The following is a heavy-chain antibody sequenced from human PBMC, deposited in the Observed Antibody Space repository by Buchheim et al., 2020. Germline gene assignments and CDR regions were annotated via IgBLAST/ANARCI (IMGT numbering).Heavy chain of an antibody. D-gene: IGHD3-10*01. J-gene: IGHJ4*02. CDR1: GFTFTDYY. CDR3: ARSPYEYGSGSYSLDY. CDR2: IGNSGTTK. Sequence: QVQLVESRGGLVKPGGSLRLSCAASGFTFTDYYMTWSRQAPGKGLEWLANIGNSGTTKHYADSVRGRFTISRDNAETSLFLEMNGLRVDDTAVYYCARSPYEYGSGSYSLDYWGQGT. V-gene: IGHV3-11*01.